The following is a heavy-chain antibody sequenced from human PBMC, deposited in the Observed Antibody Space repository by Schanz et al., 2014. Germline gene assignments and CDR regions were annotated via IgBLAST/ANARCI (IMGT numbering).Heavy chain of an antibody. V-gene: IGHV3-7*01. J-gene: IGHJ4*02. CDR1: GFTFSSYW. D-gene: IGHD2-2*01. CDR2: IKQDGSER. CDR3: ERFQSPHQPFDY. Sequence: EVRLVESGGDLVQPGGSLRLSCAASGFTFSSYWMSWVRQAPGKGLEWVANIKQDGSERYYVDSVKGRFTISRDNAKNSLYLQMNSLRAEDTAVYYCERFQSPHQPFDYWGQGTLVTVSS.